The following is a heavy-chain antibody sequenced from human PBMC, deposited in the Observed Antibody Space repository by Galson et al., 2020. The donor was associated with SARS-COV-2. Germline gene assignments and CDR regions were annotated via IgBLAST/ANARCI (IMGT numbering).Heavy chain of an antibody. CDR3: ARESRWDLDFDH. J-gene: IGHJ4*02. Sequence: SETLSLTCTVSGGSISSGSYYWSWIRQPAGKGLEWIGSIYTGVNTNYNPSLKSRVTISEDTSKNQFSLKRSSVTAADTAVYYCARESRWDLDFDHWGQGTLVTVSS. CDR1: GGSISSGSYY. D-gene: IGHD1-26*01. CDR2: IYTGVNT. V-gene: IGHV4-61*02.